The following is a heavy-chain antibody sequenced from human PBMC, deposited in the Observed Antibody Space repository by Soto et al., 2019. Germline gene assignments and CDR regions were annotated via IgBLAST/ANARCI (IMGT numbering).Heavy chain of an antibody. CDR3: AKDMVGYYYGSGSTLPYFDY. V-gene: IGHV3-23*01. CDR1: GFTFSSHA. Sequence: GGSLRLSCAASGFTFSSHAMSWVRQAPGKGLEWVSAISGSGGSTYYADSVKGRFTISRDNSKNTLYLQMNSLRAEDTAVYYCAKDMVGYYYGSGSTLPYFDYWGQGTLVIVSS. D-gene: IGHD3-10*01. CDR2: ISGSGGST. J-gene: IGHJ4*02.